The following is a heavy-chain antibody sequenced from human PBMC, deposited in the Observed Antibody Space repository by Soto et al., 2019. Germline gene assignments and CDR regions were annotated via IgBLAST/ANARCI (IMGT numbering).Heavy chain of an antibody. CDR1: GGTFSSYA. V-gene: IGHV1-69*01. J-gene: IGHJ4*02. CDR3: ARGYCSGGSCSSYYFDY. D-gene: IGHD2-15*01. CDR2: IIPIFGTA. Sequence: QVQLVQSGAEVKKPGSSVKVSCKASGGTFSSYAISWVRQAPGQGLEWMGGIIPIFGTANYAQKFQGRVTITADESTSTAYMELSSLRSEDTAVYCCARGYCSGGSCSSYYFDYWGQGTLVTVSS.